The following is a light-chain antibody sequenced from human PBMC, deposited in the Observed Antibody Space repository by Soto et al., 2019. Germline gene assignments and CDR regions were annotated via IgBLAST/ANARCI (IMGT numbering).Light chain of an antibody. Sequence: MQKSLVAGSVKKGEGATHSYRASQSVGSNLVGDHQRPCPAPRLLIYDASTRAPGIPARFSGSGSFSECTLPVSSLQSEDVTVDYCPLYAILLRPFGHGTKVDI. J-gene: IGKJ2*01. CDR3: PLYAILLRP. CDR2: DAS. CDR1: QSVGSN. V-gene: IGKV3-15*01.